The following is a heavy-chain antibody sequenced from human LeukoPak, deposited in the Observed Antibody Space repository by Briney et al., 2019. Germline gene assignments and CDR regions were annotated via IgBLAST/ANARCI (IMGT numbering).Heavy chain of an antibody. D-gene: IGHD2-8*01. CDR3: AGGSSGDCTNGVCYYYYYYYYMDV. Sequence: PGGSLRLSCAASGFTFSSYSMNWVRQAPGKGLEWVSSISSSSSYIYYADSVKGRFTISRDNAKNSLYLQMTSLRAEDTAVYYCAGGSSGDCTNGVCYYYYYYYYMDVWGKGTTITVSS. J-gene: IGHJ6*03. V-gene: IGHV3-21*01. CDR1: GFTFSSYS. CDR2: ISSSSSYI.